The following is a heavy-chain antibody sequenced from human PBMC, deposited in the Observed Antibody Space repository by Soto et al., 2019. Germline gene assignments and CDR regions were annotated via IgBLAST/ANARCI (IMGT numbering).Heavy chain of an antibody. J-gene: IGHJ6*02. CDR1: GFTFSSYA. CDR3: AKVSAGNYYYGMDV. V-gene: IGHV3-23*01. CDR2: ISGSGGST. D-gene: IGHD6-13*01. Sequence: EVQLLESGGGLVQPGGSLSLSCAASGFTFSSYAMSWVRQAPGKGLEWVSAISGSGGSTYYADSVKGRFTISRDNSKNTLYLQMNSLRAEDTAVYYCAKVSAGNYYYGMDVWGQGTTVTVSS.